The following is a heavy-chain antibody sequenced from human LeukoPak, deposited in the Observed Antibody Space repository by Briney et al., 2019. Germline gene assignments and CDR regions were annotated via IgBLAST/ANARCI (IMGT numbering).Heavy chain of an antibody. J-gene: IGHJ4*02. CDR1: GFTFSNFG. Sequence: GRPLRLSCAASGFTFSNFGMHWVRQAPGKGLEWVAFIYYHGGETYQADSVKDRITISRDNSINTLYLQMTSLRAEDTAVYYCAREVRYDSGRYYLAYWGQGTLVTVSS. D-gene: IGHD3-22*01. CDR3: AREVRYDSGRYYLAY. CDR2: IYYHGGET. V-gene: IGHV3-33*01.